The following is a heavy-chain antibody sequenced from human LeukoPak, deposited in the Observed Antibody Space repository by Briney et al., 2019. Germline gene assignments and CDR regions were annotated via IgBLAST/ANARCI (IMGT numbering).Heavy chain of an antibody. D-gene: IGHD1-7*01. CDR2: ILFDGSNK. Sequence: GGSLRLSCAASGFTFSSYGMHWVRQAPGKGLEWEAVILFDGSNKYYTDSVKGRFTISRDNSKNTLYLQMNSLRAEDTAVYYCAKLRLELRASEYGMDDWGQGTTVTVSS. V-gene: IGHV3-30*18. CDR3: AKLRLELRASEYGMDD. CDR1: GFTFSSYG. J-gene: IGHJ6*02.